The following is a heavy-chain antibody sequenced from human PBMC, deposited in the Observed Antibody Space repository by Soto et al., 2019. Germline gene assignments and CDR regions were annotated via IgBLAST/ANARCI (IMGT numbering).Heavy chain of an antibody. CDR2: IYSGGST. J-gene: IGHJ6*02. CDR1: GGFVNSDTHS. CDR3: ARFVRSCSATTCSTRADV. Sequence: KPWETLSLTCTVSGGFVNSDTHSWSWIRQTPGKRLEWIGFIYSGGSTKNPSLRSRVTMSVDTSKNQFSLKLRSVIVADTAVYHCARFVRSCSATTCSTRADVWGQGITVTVSS. D-gene: IGHD2-2*01. V-gene: IGHV4-61*01.